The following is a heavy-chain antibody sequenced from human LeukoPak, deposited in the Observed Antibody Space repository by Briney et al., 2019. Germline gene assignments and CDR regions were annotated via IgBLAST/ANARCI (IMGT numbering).Heavy chain of an antibody. D-gene: IGHD2-8*02. CDR1: GGSISSSY. V-gene: IGHV4-4*07. Sequence: SETLSLTCAVSGGSISSSYWSWIRQSAGKGLEWIGRIYSSGSSNYNPSLKSRVTMSVDTSKNQFSLELSSVTAADPAVYYCARGCVVSSGTGFDYWGQGTLVTVSS. CDR3: ARGCVVSSGTGFDY. CDR2: IYSSGSS. J-gene: IGHJ4*02.